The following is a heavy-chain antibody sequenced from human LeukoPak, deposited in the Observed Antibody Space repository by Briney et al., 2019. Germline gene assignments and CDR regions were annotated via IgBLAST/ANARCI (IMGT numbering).Heavy chain of an antibody. V-gene: IGHV4-59*01. CDR3: ARVSAAAGLSYYYYMGV. CDR1: GGSISSYY. Sequence: SETLSLTCTVSGGSISSYYWSWIRQPPGKGLEWIGYIYYSGSTNYNPSLKSRVTISVDTSKNQFSLKLSSVTAADTAVYYCARVSAAAGLSYYYYMGVWGKGTTVTVSS. CDR2: IYYSGST. D-gene: IGHD6-13*01. J-gene: IGHJ6*03.